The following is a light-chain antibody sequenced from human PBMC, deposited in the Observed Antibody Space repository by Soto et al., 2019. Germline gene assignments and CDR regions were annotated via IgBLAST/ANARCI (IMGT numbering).Light chain of an antibody. CDR1: SSNIGAGFD. CDR2: INL. J-gene: IGLJ1*01. V-gene: IGLV1-40*01. Sequence: QSVLTQPPSVSGAPGQRVTISCSGSSSNIGAGFDVHWYQQLPGTAPTLVIFINLNRPSGVPDRFSGSKSGTSASLVITGLQAEDEADYYCQSFDSSLTAYVFGTGTKLTVL. CDR3: QSFDSSLTAYV.